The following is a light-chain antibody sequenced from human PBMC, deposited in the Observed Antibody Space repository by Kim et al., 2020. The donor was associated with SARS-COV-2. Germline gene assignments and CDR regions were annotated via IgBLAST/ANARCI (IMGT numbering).Light chain of an antibody. CDR3: LLYYSGVRV. Sequence: PGATVALTSDSSTGAVTSGHYPFCPQQNPGQAPTTLIYDTGKKHSWTPARFSGSLLGGKAALTLSGAQPEDEAEYYCLLYYSGVRVFGGGTQLTVL. CDR2: DTG. J-gene: IGLJ2*01. V-gene: IGLV7-46*01. CDR1: TGAVTSGHY.